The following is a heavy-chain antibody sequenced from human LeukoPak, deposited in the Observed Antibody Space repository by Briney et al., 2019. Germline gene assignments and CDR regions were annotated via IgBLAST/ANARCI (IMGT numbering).Heavy chain of an antibody. CDR3: ARDHEGTDI. J-gene: IGHJ3*02. V-gene: IGHV3-66*01. CDR2: IYSGGGT. CDR1: GFTFSSYA. Sequence: GGSLRLSCAASGFTFSSYAMSWVRQAPGKGLEWVSVIYSGGGTYYADSVKGRFTISRDNSKNTLYLQMNSLRAEDTAVYYCARDHEGTDIWGQGTMVTVSS. D-gene: IGHD1-1*01.